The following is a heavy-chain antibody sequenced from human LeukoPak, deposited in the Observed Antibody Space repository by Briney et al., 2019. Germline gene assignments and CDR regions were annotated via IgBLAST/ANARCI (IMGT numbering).Heavy chain of an antibody. CDR1: GGSISSSSHC. CDR2: TYYSGST. D-gene: IGHD1/OR15-1a*01. Sequence: SQTLSLTCTVSGGSISSSSHCWGWIRQPPGKGLEWIGSTYYSGSTNYNPSLKSRVTISVDTSKNQFSLKLSSVTAADTAVYYCARQKWEQQGRDYYFNGLDVWGPGTTVIVSS. J-gene: IGHJ6*02. V-gene: IGHV4-39*07. CDR3: ARQKWEQQGRDYYFNGLDV.